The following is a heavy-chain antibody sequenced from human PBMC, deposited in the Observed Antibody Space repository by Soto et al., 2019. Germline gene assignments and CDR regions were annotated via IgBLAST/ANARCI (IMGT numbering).Heavy chain of an antibody. Sequence: GESLKIACKGSGYSFTSYWISWVRQMPGKGLEWMGRIDPSDSYTNYSPSFQGHVTISADKSISTAYLQWSSLKASDTAMYYCATSASSSWGLVDSVWGQGTTATVSS. V-gene: IGHV5-10-1*01. CDR2: IDPSDSYT. D-gene: IGHD6-13*01. CDR3: ATSASSSWGLVDSV. CDR1: GYSFTSYW. J-gene: IGHJ6*02.